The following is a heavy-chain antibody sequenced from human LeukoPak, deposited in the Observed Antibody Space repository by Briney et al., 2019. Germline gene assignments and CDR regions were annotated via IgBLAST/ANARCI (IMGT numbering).Heavy chain of an antibody. CDR2: IYYSGST. J-gene: IGHJ4*02. D-gene: IGHD4-17*01. V-gene: IGHV4-31*03. CDR3: ARQNTVTSWSFDY. Sequence: SETLSLTCTVSGGSISSGGYYWSWIRQHPGKGLEWIGYIYYSGSTYYNPSPKSRVTISVDTSKNQFSLKLSSVTAADTAVYYCARQNTVTSWSFDYWGQGTLVTVSS. CDR1: GGSISSGGYY.